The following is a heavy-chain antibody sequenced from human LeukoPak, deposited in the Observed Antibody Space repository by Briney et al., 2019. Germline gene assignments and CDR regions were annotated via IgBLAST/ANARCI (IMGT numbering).Heavy chain of an antibody. J-gene: IGHJ4*02. CDR2: INPSGGST. D-gene: IGHD1-26*01. Sequence: ASVKVSCKASGYTFTSYYMHWVRQAPGQGLEWMGIINPSGGSTSYAQRFQGRVTMTRDTSTSTVYMELSSLRSEDTAVYYCARATSGGSYDSYYFDYWGQGTLVTVSS. V-gene: IGHV1-46*01. CDR1: GYTFTSYY. CDR3: ARATSGGSYDSYYFDY.